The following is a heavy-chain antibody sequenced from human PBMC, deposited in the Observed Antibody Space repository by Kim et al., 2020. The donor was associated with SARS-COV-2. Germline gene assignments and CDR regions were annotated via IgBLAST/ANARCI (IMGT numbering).Heavy chain of an antibody. CDR3: ARGPYYYDSSGYYSF. V-gene: IGHV1-2*04. J-gene: IGHJ4*02. Sequence: ASVKVSCKASGYTFTGYYMHWVRQAPGQGLEWMGWINPNSGGTNYAQKFQGWVTMTRDTSISTTYMELSRLRSDDTAVYYCARGPYYYDSSGYYSFWGQGTLVTVSS. CDR1: GYTFTGYY. CDR2: INPNSGGT. D-gene: IGHD3-22*01.